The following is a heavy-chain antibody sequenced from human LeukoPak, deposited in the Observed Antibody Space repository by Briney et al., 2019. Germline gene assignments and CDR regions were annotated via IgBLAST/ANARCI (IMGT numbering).Heavy chain of an antibody. V-gene: IGHV3-33*01. CDR1: GFTFSSYG. Sequence: PGGSLRLSCAASGFTFSSYGMHWVRQAPGKGLEWVAVIWYDGSNKYYADSVKGRFTISRDNSKNTLYLQMNSLRAEDTAVYYCAREEVGKVGAPSHPRFDPWGQGTLVTVSS. CDR3: AREEVGKVGAPSHPRFDP. J-gene: IGHJ5*02. CDR2: IWYDGSNK. D-gene: IGHD1-26*01.